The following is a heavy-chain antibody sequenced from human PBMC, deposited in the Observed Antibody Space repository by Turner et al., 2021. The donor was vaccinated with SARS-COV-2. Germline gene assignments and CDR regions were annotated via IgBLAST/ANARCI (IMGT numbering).Heavy chain of an antibody. Sequence: QVQLQESGPGLVKPSETLSLTCTVSGGSISSYYWSWIRQPPGKGLEWIGYIYYSGSTNYNYSLKSRVTISVDTSKNQFSLKLSSVTAADTAVYYCERRTGEWLVPGWFDPWGQGTLVTVSS. V-gene: IGHV4-59*01. CDR2: IYYSGST. CDR1: GGSISSYY. J-gene: IGHJ5*02. CDR3: ERRTGEWLVPGWFDP. D-gene: IGHD6-19*01.